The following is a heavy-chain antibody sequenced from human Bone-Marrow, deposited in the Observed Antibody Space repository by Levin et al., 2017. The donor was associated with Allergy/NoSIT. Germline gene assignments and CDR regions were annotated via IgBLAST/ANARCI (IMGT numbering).Heavy chain of an antibody. CDR3: AREKIYCSASNCYFDF. Sequence: ASVKVSCKASGYTFSDYYIHWMRQAPGQGLEWMGEVNPNNGGTIYSQNFQGRVTVTWDTSISTGYMELKRLTSDDTAIYFCAREKIYCSASNCYFDFWGQGTLVAVSS. J-gene: IGHJ4*02. CDR1: GYTFSDYY. V-gene: IGHV1-2*02. D-gene: IGHD2-15*01. CDR2: VNPNNGGT.